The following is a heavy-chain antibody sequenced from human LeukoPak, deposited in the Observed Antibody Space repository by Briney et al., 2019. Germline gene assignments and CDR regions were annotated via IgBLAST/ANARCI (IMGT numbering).Heavy chain of an antibody. CDR2: LSGSGGST. J-gene: IGHJ4*02. Sequence: GGSLRLSCAASGFTFSSYWMSWFRQAPGKGLEWVSSLSGSGGSTYHADSVKGRFTISRDNSKNTLYLQMNSLRAEDTAVYYCAKVDSGIVATGSPYFDYWGQGTLVTVSS. D-gene: IGHD6-13*01. CDR1: GFTFSSYW. CDR3: AKVDSGIVATGSPYFDY. V-gene: IGHV3-23*01.